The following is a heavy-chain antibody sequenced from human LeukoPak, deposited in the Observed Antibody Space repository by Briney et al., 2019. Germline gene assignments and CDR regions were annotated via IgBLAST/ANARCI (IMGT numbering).Heavy chain of an antibody. CDR1: GFTVSSNY. V-gene: IGHV3-66*01. CDR2: IYSGGST. D-gene: IGHD6-13*01. CDR3: AKDHKYRIAAAGRGWYFDY. Sequence: GGSLRLSCAASGFTVSSNYMSWVRQAPGKGLEWVSVIYSGGSTYYADPVKGRFTISRDNSKNTLYLQMNSLRAEDTAVYYCAKDHKYRIAAAGRGWYFDYWGQGTLVTVSS. J-gene: IGHJ4*02.